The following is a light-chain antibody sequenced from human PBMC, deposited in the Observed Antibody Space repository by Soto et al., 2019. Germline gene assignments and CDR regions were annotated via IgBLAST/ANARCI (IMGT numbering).Light chain of an antibody. CDR1: SSDVGGYNY. J-gene: IGLJ2*01. CDR3: SSYTSRSLVV. Sequence: QSALTQPASVSGSPGQSITVSCTGTSSDVGGYNYVSWYQQHPGKAPKLMIYEVTYRPSGVSNRFSGSRSGDTASLTISGLQPEDEANYYCSSYTSRSLVVFGGGTQLTVL. CDR2: EVT. V-gene: IGLV2-14*01.